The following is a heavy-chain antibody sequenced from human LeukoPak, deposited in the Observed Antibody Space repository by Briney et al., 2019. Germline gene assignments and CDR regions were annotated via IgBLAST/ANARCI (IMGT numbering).Heavy chain of an antibody. V-gene: IGHV1-18*01. CDR3: ARTSYCSSTSCYTQDY. CDR1: GYTFTSYG. CDR2: ISAYNGNT. J-gene: IGHJ4*02. Sequence: ASVKVSCKASGYTFTSYGISCVRQAPGQGLEWMGWISAYNGNTNYAQKLQGRVTMTTDTSTSTAYMELRSLRSDDTAVYYCARTSYCSSTSCYTQDYWGQGTLVTVSS. D-gene: IGHD2-2*02.